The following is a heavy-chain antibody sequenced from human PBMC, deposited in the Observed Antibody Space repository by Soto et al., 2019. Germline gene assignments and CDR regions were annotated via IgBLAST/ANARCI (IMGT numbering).Heavy chain of an antibody. Sequence: LSLTCTVSGGSISSYYWSWIRQPPGKGLEWIGYIYYSGSTNYNPSLKSRVAISVDTSKNQLSLKLSSVTAADTAVYYCARVAYYYDSSGYIHYFDYWGQGTLVTVSS. J-gene: IGHJ4*02. CDR1: GGSISSYY. V-gene: IGHV4-59*01. D-gene: IGHD3-22*01. CDR3: ARVAYYYDSSGYIHYFDY. CDR2: IYYSGST.